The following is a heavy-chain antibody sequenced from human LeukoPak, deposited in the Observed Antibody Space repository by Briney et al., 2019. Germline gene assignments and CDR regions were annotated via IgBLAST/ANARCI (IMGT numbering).Heavy chain of an antibody. CDR1: GGSISSYH. V-gene: IGHV4-59*08. CDR3: ARDALRITIFGVVIKDWYFDL. J-gene: IGHJ2*01. D-gene: IGHD3-3*01. Sequence: KSSETLSLTCTVSGGSISSYHWSWIRQPPGKGLEWIGYIYYSGSTNYNPSLKSRVTISVDTSKNQFSLKLSSVTAADTAVYYCARDALRITIFGVVIKDWYFDLWGRGTLVTVSS. CDR2: IYYSGST.